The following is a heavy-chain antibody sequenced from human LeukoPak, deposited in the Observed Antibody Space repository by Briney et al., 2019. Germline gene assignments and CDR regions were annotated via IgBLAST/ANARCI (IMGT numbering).Heavy chain of an antibody. CDR1: GYSISSGYY. V-gene: IGHV4-38-2*02. Sequence: PSETLSLTCTVFGYSISSGYYWGWIRQPPGKGLEWIGSIYHSGSTYYNPSLKSRVTISVDTSKNQFSLKLSSVTAADTAVYYCARGQVVAAAGYFDYWGQGTLVTVSS. CDR3: ARGQVVAAAGYFDY. J-gene: IGHJ4*02. D-gene: IGHD6-13*01. CDR2: IYHSGST.